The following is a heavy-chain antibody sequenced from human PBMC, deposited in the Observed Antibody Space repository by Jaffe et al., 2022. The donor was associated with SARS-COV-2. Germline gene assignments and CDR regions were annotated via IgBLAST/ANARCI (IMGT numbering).Heavy chain of an antibody. CDR2: MTFDGAHI. D-gene: IGHD3-22*01. J-gene: IGHJ4*02. CDR3: AREGEDDYDKGGPLDY. CDR1: GIKDP. V-gene: IGHV3-30*04. Sequence: QVQLVESGGGIVQPGTSLRLSCVAPGIKDPMHWVRQAPGKGLEWVAVMTFDGAHIIYADSVKGRFTISRDNSRDTLFLQMDSLTTDDTALYYCAREGEDDYDKGGPLDYWGQGTLVTVSS.